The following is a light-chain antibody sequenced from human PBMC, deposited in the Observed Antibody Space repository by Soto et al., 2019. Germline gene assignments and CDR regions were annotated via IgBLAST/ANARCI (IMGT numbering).Light chain of an antibody. V-gene: IGKV1-5*01. CDR1: QIISNW. J-gene: IGKJ4*01. CDR2: DASN. Sequence: DIQITQSPSTLSSSVGDRVTITCLSSQIISNWLAWYQQKPGKAPKLLIYDASNSLVGGLESRFSGSGSGTEFTLTISNLQPDDFATYYCQQYNSYITFGGGTKVDIK. CDR3: QQYNSYIT.